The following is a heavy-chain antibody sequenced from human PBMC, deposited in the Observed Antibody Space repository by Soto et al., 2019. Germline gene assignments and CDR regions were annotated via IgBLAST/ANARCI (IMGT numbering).Heavy chain of an antibody. J-gene: IGHJ4*02. CDR1: GYTFTTYY. D-gene: IGHD1-1*01. CDR3: ARVSRNDRAFDY. CDR2: INPSGGST. Sequence: ASVKVSCKASGYTFTTYYMNWVRQAPGQGLEWMGIINPSGGSTSYAQKFQGRVTMTRDTSTSTVYMELSSLRSEDTAVYYCARVSRNDRAFDYWGQGTLVTVSS. V-gene: IGHV1-46*01.